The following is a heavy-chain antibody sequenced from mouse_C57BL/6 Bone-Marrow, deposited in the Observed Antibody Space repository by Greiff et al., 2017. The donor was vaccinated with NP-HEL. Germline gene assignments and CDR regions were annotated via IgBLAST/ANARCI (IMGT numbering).Heavy chain of an antibody. CDR2: ISSGGDYI. J-gene: IGHJ2*01. CDR3: TRDRLDY. V-gene: IGHV5-9-1*02. CDR1: GFTFSSYA. Sequence: EVKLMESGEGLVKPGGSLKLSCAASGFTFSSYAMSWVRQTPEKRLEWVAYISSGGDYIYYADTVKGRYTISRDNARNTLYLQMSSLKSEDTAMYYCTRDRLDYWGQGTTLTVSS.